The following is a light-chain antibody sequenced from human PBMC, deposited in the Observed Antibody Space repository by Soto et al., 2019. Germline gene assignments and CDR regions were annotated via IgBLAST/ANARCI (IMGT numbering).Light chain of an antibody. CDR3: QHSTTWT. CDR2: KAS. V-gene: IGKV1-5*03. Sequence: IEMTQSPSTLSASVGDRVTITCRASHTIISLFAWYQQKPGKAPKLLIYKASTLKSGVPSRFSGSGSETDFTLTISSLQPEDFATYSCQHSTTWTFGQGTKVDIK. CDR1: HTIISL. J-gene: IGKJ1*01.